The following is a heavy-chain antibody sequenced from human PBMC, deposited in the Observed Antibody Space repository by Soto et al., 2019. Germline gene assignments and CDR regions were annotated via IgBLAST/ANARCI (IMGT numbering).Heavy chain of an antibody. CDR3: ARSPCGSDCYSVAPFDE. CDR1: GYIFNTYW. D-gene: IGHD2-21*02. J-gene: IGHJ4*02. Sequence: GESLKISCKGSGYIFNTYWIGWVRQMPGKGLEWMGIIYTGDSDARYSPSFQGQVTFSVDKSISTAYLQWSSLKASDTAMYYCARSPCGSDCYSVAPFDEWGQGTLVTVSS. CDR2: IYTGDSDA. V-gene: IGHV5-51*01.